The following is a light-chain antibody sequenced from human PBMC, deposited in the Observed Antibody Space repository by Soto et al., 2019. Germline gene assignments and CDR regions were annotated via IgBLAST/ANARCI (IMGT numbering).Light chain of an antibody. CDR2: GAS. J-gene: IGKJ4*01. CDR1: QSVSSSY. V-gene: IGKV3-20*01. CDR3: QQYGSSPPLT. Sequence: EIVLTQSPGTLSLSPGERATLSCRASQSVSSSYLAWYQQKPGQAPRLLIYGASSRATGIPDRFSGSGPGTDFTLTISRLEPEDFAVYYCQQYGSSPPLTFGGGTKVDI.